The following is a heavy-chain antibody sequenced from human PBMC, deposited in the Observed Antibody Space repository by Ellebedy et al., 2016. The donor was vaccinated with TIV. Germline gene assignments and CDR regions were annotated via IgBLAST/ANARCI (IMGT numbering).Heavy chain of an antibody. Sequence: GGSLRLXCTASGFTFGDYAMSWFRQAPGKGLEWVGFIRSKAYGGTTEYAASVKGRFTISRDDSKSIAYLQMNSLKTEDTAVYYCTRDVRYCSSTSCYYYFDYWGQGTLVTISS. CDR2: IRSKAYGGTT. CDR3: TRDVRYCSSTSCYYYFDY. V-gene: IGHV3-49*03. J-gene: IGHJ4*02. CDR1: GFTFGDYA. D-gene: IGHD2-2*01.